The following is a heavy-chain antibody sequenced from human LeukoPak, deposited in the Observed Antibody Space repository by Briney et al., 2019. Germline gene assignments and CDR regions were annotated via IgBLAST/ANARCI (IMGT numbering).Heavy chain of an antibody. CDR1: GGSINSSSYY. CDR3: ARLQGGTYYYDSSGYLNWFDP. D-gene: IGHD3-22*01. CDR2: IYYSGST. Sequence: SETLSLTCTVSGGSINSSSYYWCWIRQPPGKGLECIGSIYYSGSTYYNPSLKSRVTISVDTSMNQFSLKLSSVTAADTAVYYCARLQGGTYYYDSSGYLNWFDPWGQGTLVTVSS. V-gene: IGHV4-39*01. J-gene: IGHJ5*02.